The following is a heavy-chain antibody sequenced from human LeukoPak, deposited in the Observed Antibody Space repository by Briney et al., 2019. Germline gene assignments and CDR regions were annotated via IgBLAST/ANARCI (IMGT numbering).Heavy chain of an antibody. CDR3: ARGRIRGNYGN. D-gene: IGHD3-16*01. CDR1: GGSFSGYY. J-gene: IGHJ4*02. Sequence: SETLSLTCAVYGGSFSGYYWSWIRQPPGKGLEWIGEISHSGSTNYNPSLKSRVTISVDTSKNQFSLKLSSVTAADTAVYYCARGRIRGNYGNWGQGTLVTVSS. V-gene: IGHV4-34*01. CDR2: ISHSGST.